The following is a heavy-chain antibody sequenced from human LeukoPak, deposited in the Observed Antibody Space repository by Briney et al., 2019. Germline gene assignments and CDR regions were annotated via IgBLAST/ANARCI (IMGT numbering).Heavy chain of an antibody. CDR1: GFTFSSYT. V-gene: IGHV3-21*01. Sequence: GGSLRLSCAASGFTFSSYTMNWVRQAPGKGREWVSSISSSSSHIYYADSVKGRFTISRDSAKNSLYLQMNSLRAEDTAVYYCARVVPGTGFFYWGQGTLVTVSS. CDR3: ARVVPGTGFFY. CDR2: ISSSSSHI. J-gene: IGHJ4*02. D-gene: IGHD2-8*02.